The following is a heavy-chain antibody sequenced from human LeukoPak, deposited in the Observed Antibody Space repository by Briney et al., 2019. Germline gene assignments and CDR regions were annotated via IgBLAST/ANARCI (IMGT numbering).Heavy chain of an antibody. CDR3: AKEKQRNFDY. V-gene: IGHV3-23*01. J-gene: IGHJ4*02. CDR2: ISGSGDRP. CDR1: GFPFSYFL. Sequence: GGSLPLSCAAWGFPFSYFLVRCVPAPPERGGEEVSGISGSGDRPSYGDSVKGRFTISRDNSKNTLSLQMNSLRAEDTAVYYCAKEKQRNFDYWGQGTLVTVSS.